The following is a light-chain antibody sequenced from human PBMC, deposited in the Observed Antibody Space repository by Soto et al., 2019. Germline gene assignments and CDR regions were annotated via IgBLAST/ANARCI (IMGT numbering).Light chain of an antibody. V-gene: IGLV2-14*01. J-gene: IGLJ1*01. CDR2: DVY. CDR3: TSYTSTSTPYV. Sequence: QSVLTQPASVSGSPGQSITISCAGTSSDVGRYTYVSWYQQHPGKAPKLIIYDVYTRPSGVSNRFSGSKSGNTASLTISGLQAEDEADYYCTSYTSTSTPYVFGGGTKVTVL. CDR1: SSDVGRYTY.